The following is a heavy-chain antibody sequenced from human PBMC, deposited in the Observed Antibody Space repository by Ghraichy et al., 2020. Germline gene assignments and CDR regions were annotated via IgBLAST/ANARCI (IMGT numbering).Heavy chain of an antibody. CDR1: GITFSNYA. Sequence: GESLNISCAASGITFSNYAMSWVRQAPGKGLEWVSAISGSGGSTHYADSVKGRFTISRDNSKNTLYLQMNSLRAEDTAVYYCANPPNDVSRLWGQGTLVTVSS. J-gene: IGHJ4*02. D-gene: IGHD2-8*01. CDR2: ISGSGGST. V-gene: IGHV3-23*01. CDR3: ANPPNDVSRL.